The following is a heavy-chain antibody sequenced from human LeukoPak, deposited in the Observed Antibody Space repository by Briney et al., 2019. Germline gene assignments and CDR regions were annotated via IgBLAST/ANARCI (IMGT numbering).Heavy chain of an antibody. CDR2: IIPILGIA. V-gene: IGHV1-69*04. Sequence: VASVKVSCKASGGTFSSYAISWVRQAPGQGLEWMGRIIPILGIANYAQKFQGRVTITADKSTSTAYMELSSLRSEDTAVYYCASRKDYYDSSGYWEVDYYYGMDVWGQGTTVTVSS. CDR3: ASRKDYYDSSGYWEVDYYYGMDV. J-gene: IGHJ6*02. CDR1: GGTFSSYA. D-gene: IGHD3-22*01.